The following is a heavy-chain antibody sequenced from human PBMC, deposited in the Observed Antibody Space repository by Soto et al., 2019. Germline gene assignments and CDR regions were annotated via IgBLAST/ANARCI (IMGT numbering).Heavy chain of an antibody. Sequence: EVPVLESGGGLVQPGGSLRLSCAASGFTFSSYAMSWVRQAPGKGLEWVSGISGSGSITYHADSVKGRFTISRDNSKNTLYLQMNSLRDEDTAVYYCAKAPIGYCSGGSCYPLDYWGQGTLVTVSS. CDR2: ISGSGSIT. D-gene: IGHD2-15*01. CDR3: AKAPIGYCSGGSCYPLDY. V-gene: IGHV3-23*01. J-gene: IGHJ4*02. CDR1: GFTFSSYA.